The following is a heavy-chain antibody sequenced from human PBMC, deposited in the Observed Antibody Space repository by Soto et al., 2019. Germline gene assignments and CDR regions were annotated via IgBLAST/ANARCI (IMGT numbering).Heavy chain of an antibody. CDR3: ARNGGYSLGS. Sequence: QVQLQESGPGLVKPSGTLSLTCAVSGASISSDNWCNWVSQPPGQGLEWIGEVYRSGSTNYAPSLKCRVTISIDMSKTQCSLTLTSVTAADAAMYYCARNGGYSLGSWGQGTLVTVSS. J-gene: IGHJ5*02. D-gene: IGHD2-21*01. CDR1: GASISSDNW. CDR2: VYRSGST. V-gene: IGHV4-4*02.